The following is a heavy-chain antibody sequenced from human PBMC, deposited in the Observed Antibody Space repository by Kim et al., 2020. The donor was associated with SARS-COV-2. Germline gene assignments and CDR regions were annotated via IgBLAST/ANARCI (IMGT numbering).Heavy chain of an antibody. D-gene: IGHD3-22*01. J-gene: IGHJ4*02. CDR2: ISSSSNYI. V-gene: IGHV3-21*01. CDR3: AGSGYYGFYFDY. CDR1: GFTFSTYS. Sequence: GGSLRLSCAASGFTFSTYSMNWVRQAPGKGLEWVSFISSSSNYIYYADSVKGRFTISRDNAKNSLYLQVNSLRAEDTAVYYCAGSGYYGFYFDYWGQGT.